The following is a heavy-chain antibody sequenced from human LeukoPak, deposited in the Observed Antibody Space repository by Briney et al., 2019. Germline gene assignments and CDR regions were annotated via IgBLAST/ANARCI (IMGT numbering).Heavy chain of an antibody. J-gene: IGHJ4*02. CDR3: ARDQVAVAGTWGFDY. CDR1: GYTFTSYG. V-gene: IGHV1-18*01. D-gene: IGHD6-19*01. Sequence: ASVKVSCKASGYTFTSYGISWVRQAPGQGLEWMGWISAYNGNTNYAQKLQGRVTMTTDTSTSTAYMELRSLRSDDTDVYYCARDQVAVAGTWGFDYWGQGTLVTVSS. CDR2: ISAYNGNT.